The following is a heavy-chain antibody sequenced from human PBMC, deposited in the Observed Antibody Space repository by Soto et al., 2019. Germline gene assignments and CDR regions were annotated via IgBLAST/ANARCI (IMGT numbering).Heavy chain of an antibody. V-gene: IGHV4-30-4*01. CDR1: GDSISNLDYF. CDR3: ARGRYCLTGRCFPNWFDS. Sequence: SETLSLTCSVSGDSISNLDYFWAWIRQPPGQALEYIGYIYKSATTYYNPSFESRVAISVDTSESQFSLNVTSVTAADTAVYFCARGRYCLTGRCFPNWFDSWGQGALVTVSS. D-gene: IGHD7-27*01. CDR2: IYKSATT. J-gene: IGHJ5*01.